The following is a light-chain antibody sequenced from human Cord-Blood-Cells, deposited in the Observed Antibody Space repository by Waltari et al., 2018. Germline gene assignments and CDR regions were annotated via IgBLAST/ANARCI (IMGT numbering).Light chain of an antibody. CDR3: KQYNSYWT. J-gene: IGKJ1*01. Sequence: DIQMTQSPSTLSASVGDRVTITCRASQSISSWLAWYQQKPGKAPKLLIYQASSLESGVSSRFIGSGSGTEFTLTISSLQSDDFATYFCKQYNSYWTFGQGTKVEIK. V-gene: IGKV1-5*03. CDR1: QSISSW. CDR2: QAS.